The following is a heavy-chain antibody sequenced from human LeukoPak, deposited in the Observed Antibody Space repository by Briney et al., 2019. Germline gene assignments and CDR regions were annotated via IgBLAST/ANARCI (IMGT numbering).Heavy chain of an antibody. J-gene: IGHJ6*03. CDR2: ISGSGGST. V-gene: IGHV3-23*01. CDR1: GFIFSNYW. CDR3: AKAAYSSGWNYMDV. D-gene: IGHD6-19*01. Sequence: GGSLRLSCAASGFIFSNYWMTWVRQAPGKGLEWVSAISGSGGSTYYADSVKGRFTISRDNSKNTLYLQMNSLRVEDTALYYCAKAAYSSGWNYMDVWGKGTTVTVSS.